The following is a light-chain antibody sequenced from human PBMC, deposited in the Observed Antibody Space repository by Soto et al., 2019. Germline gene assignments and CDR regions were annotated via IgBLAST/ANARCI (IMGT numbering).Light chain of an antibody. CDR3: QQYKSYSGT. V-gene: IGKV1-5*01. Sequence: DIQMTQSPSTLSASVGDRVTITCRASQSISYWLAWYQQKPGKAPKLLIYDASNLESGVPSRFSGSGSGSGTEFTLTISSLQPDDFATYYCQQYKSYSGTFGKGTKVDIK. J-gene: IGKJ1*01. CDR2: DAS. CDR1: QSISYW.